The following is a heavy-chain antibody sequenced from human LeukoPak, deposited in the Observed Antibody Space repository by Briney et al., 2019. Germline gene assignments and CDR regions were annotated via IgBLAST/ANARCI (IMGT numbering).Heavy chain of an antibody. D-gene: IGHD5-12*01. Sequence: PSETLSLTCTVSGGSISSYYWSWIRQPPGKGLEWIGYIYYSGSTNYNPSLKSRVTISVDTSKNQFSLKLSPVTAADTAVYYCARGDSGYDCPLDYWGQGTLVTVSS. CDR2: IYYSGST. V-gene: IGHV4-59*01. J-gene: IGHJ4*02. CDR3: ARGDSGYDCPLDY. CDR1: GGSISSYY.